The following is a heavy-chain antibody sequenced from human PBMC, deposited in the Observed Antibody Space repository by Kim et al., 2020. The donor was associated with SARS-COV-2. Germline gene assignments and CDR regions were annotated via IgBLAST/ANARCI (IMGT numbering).Heavy chain of an antibody. J-gene: IGHJ6*02. CDR1: GGSFSGYY. V-gene: IGHV4-34*01. CDR2: INHSGST. CDR3: ARAPPVTTFYYYYGMGV. Sequence: SETLSLTCAVYGGSFSGYYWSWIRQPPGKGLEWIGEINHSGSTNYNPSLKSRVTISVDTSKNQFSLKLSSVTAADTAVYYCARAPPVTTFYYYYGMGVWDQGTTVTVSS. D-gene: IGHD4-17*01.